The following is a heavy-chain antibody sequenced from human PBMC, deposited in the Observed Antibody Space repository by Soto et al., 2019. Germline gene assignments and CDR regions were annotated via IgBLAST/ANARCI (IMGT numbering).Heavy chain of an antibody. CDR3: ARDQGVAVAVNAFDI. J-gene: IGHJ3*02. D-gene: IGHD6-19*01. CDR2: IWYDGSNK. V-gene: IGHV3-33*01. CDR1: GFTFSSYG. Sequence: QVQLVESGGGVVQPGRSLRLSCAASGFTFSSYGMHWVRQAPGKGLEWVAVIWYDGSNKYYADSVKGRFTISRDNSKNTLYLQMNSLRAEDTAVYYCARDQGVAVAVNAFDIWVQGTMVTVSS.